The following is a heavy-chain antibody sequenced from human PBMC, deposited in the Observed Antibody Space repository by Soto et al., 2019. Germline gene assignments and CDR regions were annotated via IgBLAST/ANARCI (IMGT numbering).Heavy chain of an antibody. CDR1: GDSVSRNSAA. CDR3: ARDRAPPRHRTAWGMDV. D-gene: IGHD1-1*01. J-gene: IGHJ6*02. CDR2: TYYRSKWYN. V-gene: IGHV6-1*01. Sequence: PSQTLSLTCAISGDSVSRNSAAWNWIRQSPSRGLEWLGRTYYRSKWYNDYAVSVKSRITINPDTSKNQFSLQLNSVTPEDTAVYYCARDRAPPRHRTAWGMDVWGQGTTVTVSS.